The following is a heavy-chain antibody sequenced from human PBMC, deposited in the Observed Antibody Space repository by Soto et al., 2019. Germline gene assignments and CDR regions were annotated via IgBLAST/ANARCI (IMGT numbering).Heavy chain of an antibody. CDR3: ARGNEKGYCSGGSCYSYWFDP. V-gene: IGHV4-4*02. D-gene: IGHD2-15*01. Sequence: PSETLSLTCAVSGGSISSSNWWSWVRQPPGKGLEWIGEIYHSGSTNYNPSLKSRVTISVDKSKNQFSLKLSSVTAADTAVYYCARGNEKGYCSGGSCYSYWFDPGGQGTLVTAPQ. CDR1: GGSISSSNW. CDR2: IYHSGST. J-gene: IGHJ5*02.